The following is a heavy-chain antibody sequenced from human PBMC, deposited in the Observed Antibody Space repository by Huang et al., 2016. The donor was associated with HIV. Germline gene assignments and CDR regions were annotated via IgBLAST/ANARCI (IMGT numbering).Heavy chain of an antibody. Sequence: EVQLVQSGAEVKKPGASLRISCKGSGYSFRSYWIGWVRQMPGKGLEWMGISYPGDSETRYSPSFQGLVTISAGKCISTAYLQWSSLKASDTAMYYCAREGGSRYYMDVWGKGTTVTVSS. J-gene: IGHJ6*03. D-gene: IGHD3-16*01. CDR3: AREGGSRYYMDV. V-gene: IGHV5-51*03. CDR1: GYSFRSYW. CDR2: SYPGDSET.